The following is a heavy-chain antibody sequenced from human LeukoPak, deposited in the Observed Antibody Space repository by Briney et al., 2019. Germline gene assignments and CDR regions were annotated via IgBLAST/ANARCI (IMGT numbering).Heavy chain of an antibody. D-gene: IGHD3-9*01. V-gene: IGHV1-18*01. Sequence: ASVKVSCKASGYTFTSYGISWVRQAPGQGLEWMGWISAYNGNTNYAQKLQGRVTMTTDTSTSTAYMELRSLRSDDTAVYYCARDQAVLRYFDWLLPDNWFDPWGQGTLVTVSS. J-gene: IGHJ5*02. CDR3: ARDQAVLRYFDWLLPDNWFDP. CDR2: ISAYNGNT. CDR1: GYTFTSYG.